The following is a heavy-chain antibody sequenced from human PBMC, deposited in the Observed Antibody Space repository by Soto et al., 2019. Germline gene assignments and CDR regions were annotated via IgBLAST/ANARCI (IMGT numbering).Heavy chain of an antibody. V-gene: IGHV1-2*04. CDR1: GYTFTGYY. Sequence: QVQLVQSGAEVKKPGASVKVSCKASGYTFTGYYMHWVRQAPGQGLEWMGWINPNSGGTNYAQKFQGWVTMXKDXSXITAYMELSRLRSDDTAVYYCARAHCGGDCYSGVDYWGQGTLVTVSS. CDR3: ARAHCGGDCYSGVDY. J-gene: IGHJ4*02. D-gene: IGHD2-21*02. CDR2: INPNSGGT.